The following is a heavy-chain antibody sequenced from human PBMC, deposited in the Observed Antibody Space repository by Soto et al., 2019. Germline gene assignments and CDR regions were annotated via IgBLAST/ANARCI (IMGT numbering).Heavy chain of an antibody. CDR1: GGSVSSGSYY. J-gene: IGHJ4*02. CDR2: IYYSGST. D-gene: IGHD1-1*01. V-gene: IGHV4-61*01. CDR3: ARSVGEATRALGY. Sequence: SETLSLTCTVSGGSVSSGSYYWSWIRQPPGKGLEWIGYIYYSGSTNYNPSLKSRVTISVDTSKNQFSLKLSSVTAADTAVYYCARSVGEATRALGYWGQRTLVTVAS.